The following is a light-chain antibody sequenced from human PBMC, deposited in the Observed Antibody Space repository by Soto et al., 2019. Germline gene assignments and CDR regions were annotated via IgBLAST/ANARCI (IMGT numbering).Light chain of an antibody. CDR1: PSISNH. CDR2: FAS. V-gene: IGKV1-39*01. J-gene: IGKJ1*01. CDR3: QQGHSTLRT. Sequence: EIQMTQSPPALSASVGDRATITCRASPSISNHLHWYQQKPGKAPQLLIYFASSLQCGVPSRFSGSGSGTDFTLNISSVQPEDFATYYCQQGHSTLRTFGQGTKVEIK.